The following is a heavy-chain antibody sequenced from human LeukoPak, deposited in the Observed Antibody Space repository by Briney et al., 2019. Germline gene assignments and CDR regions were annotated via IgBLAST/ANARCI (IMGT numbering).Heavy chain of an antibody. CDR2: IYTGGST. CDR1: GGSISSGSYY. CDR3: ARGSIWFEYYYYYGMDV. Sequence: PSETLSLTCTVSGGSISSGSYYWSWIRQPAGKGLEWIGRIYTGGSTNYNPSLKSRVTISVDTSKNQFSLKLSSVTAADTAVYYCARGSIWFEYYYYYGMDVWGQGTTVTVSS. J-gene: IGHJ6*02. D-gene: IGHD3-10*01. V-gene: IGHV4-61*02.